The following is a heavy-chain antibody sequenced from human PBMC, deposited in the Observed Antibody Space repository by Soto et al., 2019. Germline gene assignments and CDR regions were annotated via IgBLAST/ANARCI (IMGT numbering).Heavy chain of an antibody. CDR3: ATGSGSYDPRQRDY. V-gene: IGHV1-69*12. J-gene: IGHJ4*02. Sequence: QVQLVQSGAEVKKPGSSVKVSCKASGGTFSSYAISWVRQAPGQGLEWMGGIIPIFGTANYAQTFQGRVTITAYAPTSTACMERSSLRYEATAVYYWATGSGSYDPRQRDYWGQGTLVTVSS. CDR1: GGTFSSYA. CDR2: IIPIFGTA. D-gene: IGHD1-26*01.